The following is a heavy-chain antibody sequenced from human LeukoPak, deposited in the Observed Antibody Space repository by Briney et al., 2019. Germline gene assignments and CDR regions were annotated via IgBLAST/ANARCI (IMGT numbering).Heavy chain of an antibody. J-gene: IGHJ4*02. CDR1: GFTFSNYW. D-gene: IGHD3-10*01. V-gene: IGHV3-7*03. CDR3: ASGSNYVY. CDR2: IEHDGREK. Sequence: PGRSLRLSCAASGFTFSNYWMNWVRQAPGIGLEWVANIEHDGREKYYVDSVKGRFTISRDNSKNTLYLQMNSVRAEDTAVYYCASGSNYVYWGQGTLVTVSS.